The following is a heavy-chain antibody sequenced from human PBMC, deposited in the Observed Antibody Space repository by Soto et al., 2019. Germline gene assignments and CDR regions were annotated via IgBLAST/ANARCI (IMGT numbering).Heavy chain of an antibody. CDR1: GYSFTSYW. V-gene: IGHV5-51*01. CDR2: IYPGDSDT. D-gene: IGHD5-12*01. J-gene: IGHJ3*02. CDR3: ARHIGYSGYDKPGRAFDI. Sequence: EVQLVQSGAEVKKPGESLKISCKGSGYSFTSYWIGWVRQMPGKGLEWMGIIYPGDSDTRYSPSFQGQVTISADKSISTAYLQWSSLKASDTAMYYCARHIGYSGYDKPGRAFDIWGQGTMVTVSS.